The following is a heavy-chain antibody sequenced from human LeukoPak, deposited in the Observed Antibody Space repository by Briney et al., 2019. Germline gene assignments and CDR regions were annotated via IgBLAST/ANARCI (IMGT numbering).Heavy chain of an antibody. J-gene: IGHJ4*02. D-gene: IGHD3-9*01. CDR1: GGSFNGYY. CDR2: INHSGSI. CDR3: ARLRYFDWLLKQKKYYFDY. Sequence: SETLSLTCAVYGGSFNGYYWSWIRQPPGKGLEWIGEINHSGSINYNPSLKSRVTISVDTSKNQFSLKLSSVTAADTAVYYCARLRYFDWLLKQKKYYFDYWGQGTLVSVSS. V-gene: IGHV4-34*01.